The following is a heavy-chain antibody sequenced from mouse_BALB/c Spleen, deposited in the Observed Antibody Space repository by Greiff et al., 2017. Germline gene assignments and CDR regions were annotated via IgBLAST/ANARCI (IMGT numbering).Heavy chain of an antibody. CDR3: AGGNPLYAMDY. Sequence: FQLQQSGAELARPGASVKLSCKASAYTFTSYWMQWVKQRPGQGLEWIGAIYPGDGDTRYTQKFKGKATLTADKSSSTAYMQLSSLASEDSAVYYCAGGNPLYAMDYWGQGTSVTVSS. D-gene: IGHD1-1*02. CDR2: IYPGDGDT. J-gene: IGHJ4*01. CDR1: AYTFTSYW. V-gene: IGHV1-87*01.